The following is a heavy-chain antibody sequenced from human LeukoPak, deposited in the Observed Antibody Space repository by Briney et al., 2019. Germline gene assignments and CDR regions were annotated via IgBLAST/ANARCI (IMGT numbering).Heavy chain of an antibody. V-gene: IGHV1-8*01. CDR3: ARTPPKGDIDY. CDR1: GYTFTSYD. D-gene: IGHD2-21*02. J-gene: IGHJ4*02. Sequence: GASVTVSCTASGYTFTSYDINWVRQAAGQGLEWLGWMSANTGNTGYAQKFQGRVSMTRTTSISTAYMELSSLTFEDTAVYYCARTPPKGDIDYWGQGTLVTVSS. CDR2: MSANTGNT.